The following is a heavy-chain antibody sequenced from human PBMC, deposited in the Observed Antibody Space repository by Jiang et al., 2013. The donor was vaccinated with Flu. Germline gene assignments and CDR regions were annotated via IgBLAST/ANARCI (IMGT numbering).Heavy chain of an antibody. CDR1: GGSISSDNYY. CDR2: IYYSGST. Sequence: GSGLVKPSQTLSLTCTVSGGSISSDNYYWSWIRQHPGKGLEWIGYIYYSGSTYYNPSLKSRVTISVDTSKNQFSLKLSSVTAADSAVYYCARYCSSSSLSGSSDAFDIWGPR. V-gene: IGHV4-31*03. J-gene: IGHJ3*02. CDR3: ARYCSSSSLSGSSDAFDI. D-gene: IGHD2-2*01.